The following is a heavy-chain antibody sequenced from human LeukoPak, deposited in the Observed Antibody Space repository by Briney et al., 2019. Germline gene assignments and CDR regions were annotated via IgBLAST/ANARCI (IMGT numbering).Heavy chain of an antibody. D-gene: IGHD2-8*02. Sequence: ASVKVSCKVSGYTLTELSMHWVRQAPGKGLEWMGGFDPEDGETIYAQKFQGRVTMTEDTSTDTAYMELSRLRSEDTAVYYCARPPLGRRTGWFDPWGQGTLVTVSS. CDR1: GYTLTELS. J-gene: IGHJ5*02. V-gene: IGHV1-24*01. CDR2: FDPEDGET. CDR3: ARPPLGRRTGWFDP.